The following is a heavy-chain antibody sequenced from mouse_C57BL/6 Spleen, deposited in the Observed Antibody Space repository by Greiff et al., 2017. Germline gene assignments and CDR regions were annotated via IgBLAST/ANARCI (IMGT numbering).Heavy chain of an antibody. Sequence: EVKLVESGPGLVKPSQSLSLTCSVTGYSITSGYYWNWIRQFPGNKLEWMGYISYDGSNNYNPSLKNRISITRDTSKNQFFLKLNSVTTEDTATYYCAREEDPYYSNYGGYFDVWGTGNTVTVSS. CDR1: GYSITSGYY. CDR3: AREEDPYYSNYGGYFDV. CDR2: ISYDGSN. V-gene: IGHV3-6*01. D-gene: IGHD2-5*01. J-gene: IGHJ1*03.